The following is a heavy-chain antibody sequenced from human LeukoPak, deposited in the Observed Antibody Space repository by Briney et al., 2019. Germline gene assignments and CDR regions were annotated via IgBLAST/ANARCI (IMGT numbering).Heavy chain of an antibody. V-gene: IGHV3-53*01. CDR2: IYSGGST. J-gene: IGHJ4*02. D-gene: IGHD3-9*01. CDR3: ARADILTGYYPDY. CDR1: GFTFSNNW. Sequence: HPGGSLRLSCAASGFTFSNNWMTWVRQAPGKGLEWVSVIYSGGSTYYADSVKGRFTIFRDNSKNTLYLQMNSLRAEDTAVYYCARADILTGYYPDYWGQGTLVTVSS.